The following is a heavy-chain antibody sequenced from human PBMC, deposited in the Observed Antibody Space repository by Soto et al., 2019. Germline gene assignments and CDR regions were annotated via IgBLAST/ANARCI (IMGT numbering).Heavy chain of an antibody. CDR2: MFCNDER. J-gene: IGHJ4*02. CDR1: GFSLSKARMG. CDR3: ARALREGLPIYYFDS. D-gene: IGHD1-26*01. Sequence: QVTLKESGPVLVKPTETLTLTCSVSGFSLSKARMGVSWIRQPPGKALEWLAHMFCNDERSYNTSLRSSLTTSRDHSKSQVVLTMTTVDPVDTGTYFCARALREGLPIYYFDSWGQGTLATVSS. V-gene: IGHV2-26*01.